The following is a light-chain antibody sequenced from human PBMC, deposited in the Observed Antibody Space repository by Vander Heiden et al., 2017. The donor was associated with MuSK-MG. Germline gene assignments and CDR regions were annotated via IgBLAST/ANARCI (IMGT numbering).Light chain of an antibody. CDR1: SSDVGAYNY. V-gene: IGLV2-8*01. J-gene: IGLJ1*01. CDR2: EVS. Sequence: QSALTQPPSASGSPGQSVTISCTGTSSDVGAYNYVSWYQKHPGKAPKLMIYEVSTRPSGVPDRFSGSKSGNTASLTVSGLQAEDEADYFCSSFAGSNNVFGTGTKVTVL. CDR3: SSFAGSNNV.